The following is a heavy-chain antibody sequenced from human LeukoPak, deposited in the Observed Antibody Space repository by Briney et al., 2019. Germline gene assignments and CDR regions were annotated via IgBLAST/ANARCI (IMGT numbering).Heavy chain of an antibody. CDR3: ARATGRDGMDV. V-gene: IGHV3-7*03. J-gene: IGHJ6*04. D-gene: IGHD1-14*01. CDR2: IRQDASEK. Sequence: PGGSLRLSCVASGFTFSNYYMSWVRQGPGKGLEWVANIRQDASEKYYVDSVKGRFTISRDNAKNSMYLQMNSLRAEGTAVYYCARATGRDGMDVWGKGTTVTVSS. CDR1: GFTFSNYY.